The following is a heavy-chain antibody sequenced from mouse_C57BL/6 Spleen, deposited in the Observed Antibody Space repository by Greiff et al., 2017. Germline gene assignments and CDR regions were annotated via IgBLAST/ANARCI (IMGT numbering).Heavy chain of an antibody. J-gene: IGHJ2*01. V-gene: IGHV1-5*01. D-gene: IGHD2-2*01. CDR2: IYPGNSDT. Sequence: EVQLQESGTVLARPGASVKMSCKTSGYTFTSYWMPWVKQRPGQGLEWIGAIYPGNSDTSYNQKFKGKAKLTAVTSASTAYMELSSLTNEDSVVYYCTREGVTSYYFDYWGQGTTLTVSS. CDR1: GYTFTSYW. CDR3: TREGVTSYYFDY.